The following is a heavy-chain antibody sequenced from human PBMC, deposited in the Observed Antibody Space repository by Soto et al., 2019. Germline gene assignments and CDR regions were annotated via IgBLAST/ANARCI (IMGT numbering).Heavy chain of an antibody. CDR3: ARGGGVAVAGSYYYYCMGV. V-gene: IGHV4-4*02. CDR1: GGSLSSSTW. J-gene: IGHJ6*02. D-gene: IGHD6-19*01. Sequence: PSETLSRPXSVCGGSLSSSTWWSWVRPPPGKGLEGIGEIYHSGSTNYDPSLKSWVTISGDKSKNPFSLKLSSVTAADTAVYYCARGGGVAVAGSYYYYCMGVWGQGTTVTVSS. CDR2: IYHSGST.